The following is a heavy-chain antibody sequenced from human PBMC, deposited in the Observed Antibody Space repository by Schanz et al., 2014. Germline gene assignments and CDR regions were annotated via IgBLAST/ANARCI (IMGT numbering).Heavy chain of an antibody. CDR1: GFTFSTYA. Sequence: EVKLLESGGTLVRPGGSLRLSCAASGFTFSTYAMAWVRQAPGKGLEWISFINTGSNYINYADSVKGRFTISRDNTKNSLFLQLNSLRADDTAVYYCARNRGSGGQNWYFDLWGRGTLVTVSS. CDR3: ARNRGSGGQNWYFDL. V-gene: IGHV3-21*02. D-gene: IGHD1-26*01. CDR2: INTGSNYI. J-gene: IGHJ2*01.